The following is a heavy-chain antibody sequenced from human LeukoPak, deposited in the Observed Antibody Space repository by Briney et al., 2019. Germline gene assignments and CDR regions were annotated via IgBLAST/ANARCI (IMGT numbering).Heavy chain of an antibody. CDR1: GFTFSDYG. CDR2: IWYDGYNK. Sequence: GRSLRLSCTASGFTFSDYGMHWVRQAPGKGLEWVAIIWYDGYNKYYADSVKGRFTISRDNAKNTLYLQMNSLRAEDTAVYYCSRGVGATDSWGQGTLVTVSS. CDR3: SRGVGATDS. J-gene: IGHJ4*02. V-gene: IGHV3-33*01. D-gene: IGHD1-26*01.